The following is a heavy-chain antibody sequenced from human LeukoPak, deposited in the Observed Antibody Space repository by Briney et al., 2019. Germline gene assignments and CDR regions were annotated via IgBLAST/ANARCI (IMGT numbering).Heavy chain of an antibody. D-gene: IGHD2-15*01. V-gene: IGHV3-11*01. J-gene: IGHJ4*02. CDR3: AAGRDIAGGWPGGYFDH. CDR1: GFTFSDYH. Sequence: GASLRLSCVASGFTFSDYHMNWIRQAPGKGLEWVSYISPGGNTIYFADSVNGRFTLSRDSARNSLSLQMNSLTAEDTAVYYCAAGRDIAGGWPGGYFDHWGRGTLVTVFS. CDR2: ISPGGNTI.